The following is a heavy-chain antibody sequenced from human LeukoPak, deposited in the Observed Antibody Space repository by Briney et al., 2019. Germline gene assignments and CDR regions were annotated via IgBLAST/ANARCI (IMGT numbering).Heavy chain of an antibody. CDR2: IIPIFGTA. J-gene: IGHJ4*02. V-gene: IGHV1-69*13. CDR3: ARLGPPVEMATISDY. CDR1: GGTFSSYA. D-gene: IGHD5-24*01. Sequence: VASVKVSCKASGGTFSSYAISWVRQAPGQGLEWMGGIIPIFGTANYAQKFQGRVTITADESTSTAYMELSSLRSEDTAVYYWARLGPPVEMATISDYWGQGTLVTVSS.